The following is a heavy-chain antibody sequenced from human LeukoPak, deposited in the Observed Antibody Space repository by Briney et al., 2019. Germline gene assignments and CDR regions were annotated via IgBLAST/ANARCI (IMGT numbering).Heavy chain of an antibody. CDR2: IIPNFGIA. D-gene: IGHD5-24*01. J-gene: IGHJ6*02. CDR1: GGTFSSYA. V-gene: IGHV1-69*04. Sequence: SVKVSCKASGGTFSSYAISWVRQAPGQGLEWMGRIIPNFGIANYAQKFQGRVTITADKSTSTAYMELSSLRSEDTAVYYCAREWKMATIPAGGYYYGMDVWGQGTTVTVSS. CDR3: AREWKMATIPAGGYYYGMDV.